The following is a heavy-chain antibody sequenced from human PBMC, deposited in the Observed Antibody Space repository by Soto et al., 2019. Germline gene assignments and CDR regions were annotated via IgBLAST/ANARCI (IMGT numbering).Heavy chain of an antibody. CDR1: GGSISPYY. D-gene: IGHD5-12*01. Sequence: SETLSLTCNVSGGSISPYYWSWIRKPPGKGLEWIGSIYYGGTTYYNPSLKSRVTISVDTSKNQFSLKLSSVTAADTAVYYCARWGRDGYNVYYYSGMDVWGQGTTVTVSS. J-gene: IGHJ6*02. V-gene: IGHV4-59*05. CDR3: ARWGRDGYNVYYYSGMDV. CDR2: IYYGGTT.